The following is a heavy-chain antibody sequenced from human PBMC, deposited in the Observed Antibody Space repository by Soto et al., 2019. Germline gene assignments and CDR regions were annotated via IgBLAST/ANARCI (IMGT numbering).Heavy chain of an antibody. J-gene: IGHJ5*02. D-gene: IGHD6-19*01. CDR1: GYSITAGGYY. V-gene: IGHV4-31*03. CDR2: FYSSGSI. Sequence: LQESGPGLVKPSQTLSLTCFVSGYSITAGGYYWSWIRHLPGKGLEWIGSFYSSGSIIYNPSLRSRVSMSGDTSSNHFSMSLTSVTGADTGRDYCARMYSSGSGWFHPWGQGTLVTVSS. CDR3: ARMYSSGSGWFHP.